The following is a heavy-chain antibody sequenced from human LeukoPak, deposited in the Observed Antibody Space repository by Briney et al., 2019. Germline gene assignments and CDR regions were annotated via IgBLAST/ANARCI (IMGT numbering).Heavy chain of an antibody. CDR1: GYTLTELS. V-gene: IGHV1-24*01. CDR3: ATDWRSCSTTSCYYAFDI. D-gene: IGHD2-2*01. J-gene: IGHJ3*02. Sequence: ASVKVSCKVSGYTLTELSMHWVRQAPGKGLEWMGGFDPEDGETIYAQKSQGRVTMTEDTSTDTASMELSSLRSEDTAMYYCATDWRSCSTTSCYYAFDIWGQGTMVTVSS. CDR2: FDPEDGET.